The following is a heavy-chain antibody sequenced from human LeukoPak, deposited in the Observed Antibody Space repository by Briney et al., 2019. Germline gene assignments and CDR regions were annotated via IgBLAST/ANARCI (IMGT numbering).Heavy chain of an antibody. Sequence: GGSLRLSSAASGFTFSSYAMSWVRQAPGKGLEWVSAISGSGGSTYYADSVKGRFTISRDNSKNTLYLQMNSLRAEDTAVYYCAKNPYYDFWSGYEYFDYWGQGTLVTVSS. D-gene: IGHD3-3*01. V-gene: IGHV3-23*01. CDR1: GFTFSSYA. J-gene: IGHJ4*02. CDR3: AKNPYYDFWSGYEYFDY. CDR2: ISGSGGST.